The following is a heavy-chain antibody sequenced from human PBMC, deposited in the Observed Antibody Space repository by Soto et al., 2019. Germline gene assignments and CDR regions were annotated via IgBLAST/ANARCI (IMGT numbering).Heavy chain of an antibody. CDR2: IMPTVDSA. J-gene: IGHJ6*02. CDR3: AVAAVREILTEQSSGMAV. D-gene: IGHD3-10*01. V-gene: IGHV1-69*01. CDR1: GGTLSDYA. Sequence: QVQLVQSGAEVKNPGSSVKVSCKASGGTLSDYAVSWVRQARGQGLEWMGGIMPTVDSANYAQKFQGRLTITADESTSTANMELSSRTSDDTAIYYCAVAAVREILTEQSSGMAVWGQGTTVTVSS.